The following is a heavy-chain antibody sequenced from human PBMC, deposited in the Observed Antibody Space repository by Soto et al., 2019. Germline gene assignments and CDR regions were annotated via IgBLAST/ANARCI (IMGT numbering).Heavy chain of an antibody. V-gene: IGHV5-51*01. Sequence: GESLKISCKGSGYSFTSYWIGWVRQMPGKGLEWMGIIYPGDSDTRYSPSFQGQVTISADKSISTAYLQWSSLKASDTAMYYCARHSPLGTHYYFSSGYYQDYYYYGMDVGGQGTTVTVSS. CDR2: IYPGDSDT. CDR3: ARHSPLGTHYYFSSGYYQDYYYYGMDV. J-gene: IGHJ6*02. CDR1: GYSFTSYW. D-gene: IGHD3-22*01.